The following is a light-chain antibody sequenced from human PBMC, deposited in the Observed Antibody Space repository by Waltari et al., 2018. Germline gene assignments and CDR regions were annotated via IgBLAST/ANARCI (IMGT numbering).Light chain of an antibody. CDR2: DVS. J-gene: IGLJ1*01. V-gene: IGLV2-14*03. CDR3: CSYTTSSTYV. CDR1: NSDVRGYEY. Sequence: QSALTQPASVSGSPGQSITITCTGSNSDVRGYEYVPWYQQHPGKAPKLLIYDVSKRPSGVSIRFSGSKSGNTASVTISGLQAEDEADYYCCSYTTSSTYVFGTGTKVTVL.